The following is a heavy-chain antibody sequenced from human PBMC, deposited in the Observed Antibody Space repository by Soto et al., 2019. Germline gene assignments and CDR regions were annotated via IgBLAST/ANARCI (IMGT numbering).Heavy chain of an antibody. V-gene: IGHV1-69*01. CDR2: IIPIFGTA. CDR3: AIPSGWYALDAFDI. CDR1: GGTFSSYA. J-gene: IGHJ3*02. Sequence: QVQLVQSGAEVKKPGSSVKVSCKASGGTFSSYAIIWVRQAPGHGLEWMGGIIPIFGTANYAQKFQGRVTITADESTSTAYMELSSLRSEDTAVYYCAIPSGWYALDAFDIWGQGTMVTVSS. D-gene: IGHD6-19*01.